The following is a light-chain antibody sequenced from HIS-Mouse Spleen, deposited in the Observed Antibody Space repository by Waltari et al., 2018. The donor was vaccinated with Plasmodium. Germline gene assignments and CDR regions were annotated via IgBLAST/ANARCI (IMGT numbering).Light chain of an antibody. CDR2: EGS. CDR1: ALPKKY. CDR3: YSTDSSGNHRV. Sequence: SYELTQPPPVSVPPGQTARITCYGDALPKKYAYWYQQKSGQAPVRVSYEGSKRPAGIPERFSGSSSGTMATLTSSGAQVEDEADYYCYSTDSSGNHRVFGGGTKLTVL. J-gene: IGLJ3*02. V-gene: IGLV3-10*01.